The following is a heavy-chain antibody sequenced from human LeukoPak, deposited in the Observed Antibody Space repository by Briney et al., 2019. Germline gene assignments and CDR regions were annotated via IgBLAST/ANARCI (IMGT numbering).Heavy chain of an antibody. Sequence: GXGLXXMGWTCPRSGVTKYTQKFQGRVTMTRDTSISTVYMELTSLTFDDTAVYYCARDNYGTLDYWGQGTLVTVSS. CDR2: TCPRSGVT. V-gene: IGHV1-2*02. D-gene: IGHD3-16*01. CDR3: ARDNYGTLDY. J-gene: IGHJ4*02.